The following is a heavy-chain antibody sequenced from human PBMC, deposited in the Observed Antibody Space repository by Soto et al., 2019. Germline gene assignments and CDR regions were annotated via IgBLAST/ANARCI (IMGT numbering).Heavy chain of an antibody. D-gene: IGHD2-21*01. J-gene: IGHJ4*02. CDR1: GFTFSSYA. CDR3: ARALGDYPNFDY. CDR2: ISYDGSNK. V-gene: IGHV3-30-3*01. Sequence: QVQLVESGGGVVQPGRSLRLSCAASGFTFSSYALHWVRQAPGKGLEWVAVISYDGSNKFYADSVKGRFTISRDTSKNTLYLQMNSLTAEDTAVYYCARALGDYPNFDYWGQGTLVTVSS.